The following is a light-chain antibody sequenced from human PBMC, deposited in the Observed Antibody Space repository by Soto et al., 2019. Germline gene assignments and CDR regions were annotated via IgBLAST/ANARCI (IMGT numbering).Light chain of an antibody. CDR3: CSYAGSSAYF. CDR1: SSDVGNYNL. J-gene: IGLJ1*01. V-gene: IGLV2-23*01. Sequence: QSALTQPASVSGSPGQSITISCTGTSSDVGNYNLVSWYQQHPGTAPKLMIYEDTKRPSGISNRFSGSKSGNTASLTISGLQAEDEADYYCCSYAGSSAYFFGSGTKVTVL. CDR2: EDT.